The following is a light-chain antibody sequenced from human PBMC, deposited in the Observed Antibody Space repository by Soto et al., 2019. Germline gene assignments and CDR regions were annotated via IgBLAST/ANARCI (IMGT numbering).Light chain of an antibody. CDR1: SSDVGGYNY. Sequence: QSALTQPASVSGSPGQSITISCTGTSSDVGGYNYVSWYQQHPGKAPKLMIYDVSNRPSGVSNRFSGSKSGNTASLTISALQAEDEADYYCNSYASSSTLVFGGGTKLTVL. V-gene: IGLV2-14*01. J-gene: IGLJ2*01. CDR2: DVS. CDR3: NSYASSSTLV.